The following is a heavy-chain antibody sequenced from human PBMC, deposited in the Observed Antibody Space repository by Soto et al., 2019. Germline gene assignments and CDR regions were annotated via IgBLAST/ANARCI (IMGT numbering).Heavy chain of an antibody. J-gene: IGHJ4*02. CDR3: ARERITIFGVVSPRSGYFDY. D-gene: IGHD3-3*01. Sequence: ASVKVSCEASGGTFSSYAISWVRQAPGQGLEWMGGIIPIFGTANYAQKSQGRITITADESTSTAYMELSSLRSEDMAVYYCARERITIFGVVSPRSGYFDYWGQGTLVTVSS. V-gene: IGHV1-69*13. CDR2: IIPIFGTA. CDR1: GGTFSSYA.